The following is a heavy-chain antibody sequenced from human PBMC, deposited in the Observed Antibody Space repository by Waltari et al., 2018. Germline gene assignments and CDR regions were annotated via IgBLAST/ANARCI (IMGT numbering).Heavy chain of an antibody. Sequence: EVQLVESGGGLVKPGGSLRLSCEASGFTFSSYSMNWVRQAPGKGLEWVSSISSSSSYIYYADSVKGRFTISRDNAKNSLYLQMNSLRAEDTAVYYCARDLYGDYGLGAFDIWGQGTMITVSS. V-gene: IGHV3-21*01. D-gene: IGHD4-17*01. CDR3: ARDLYGDYGLGAFDI. CDR1: GFTFSSYS. CDR2: ISSSSSYI. J-gene: IGHJ3*02.